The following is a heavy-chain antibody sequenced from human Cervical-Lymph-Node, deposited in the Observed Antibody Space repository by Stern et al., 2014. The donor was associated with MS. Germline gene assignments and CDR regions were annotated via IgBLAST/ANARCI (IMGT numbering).Heavy chain of an antibody. Sequence: EVQLVQSGAELIRPGESLKISCKGSGYKFSIYWIAWVRQMPGKGLEWMGIIYPGDYDTRYSPSFQVQVTMSADKSTSTAYLQWSSLNASDTAMYFCARQTTAWASDVWGQGTLVTVSS. V-gene: IGHV5-51*01. J-gene: IGHJ4*02. CDR3: ARQTTAWASDV. D-gene: IGHD1-14*01. CDR2: IYPGDYDT. CDR1: GYKFSIYW.